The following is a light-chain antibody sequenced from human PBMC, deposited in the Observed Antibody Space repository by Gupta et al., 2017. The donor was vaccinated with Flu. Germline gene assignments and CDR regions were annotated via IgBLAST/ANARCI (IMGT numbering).Light chain of an antibody. Sequence: QMAPSASTIPASVGDRVTITCRASQSISSYLAWYQQKPGNAPKLLIFKASALESGVPSRFSGSGSGTEFTLTIISLQPDDFATYYCQHYNSYSATFGQGTKVEIK. CDR3: QHYNSYSAT. CDR1: QSISSY. CDR2: KAS. V-gene: IGKV1-5*03. J-gene: IGKJ1*01.